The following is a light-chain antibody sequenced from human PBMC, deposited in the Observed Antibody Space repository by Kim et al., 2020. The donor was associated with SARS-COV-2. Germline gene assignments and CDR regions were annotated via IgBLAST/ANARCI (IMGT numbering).Light chain of an antibody. CDR1: LSVSSSS. CDR3: QQYTYSPPRYT. J-gene: IGKJ2*01. Sequence: EIVLTQSPGTLSLSPGARATLACRASLSVSSSSLAWYQQRPGQAPRLLIYGVSSRATGVPDRFSGSGSGTDFTLTISRLEPEDFAMYYCQQYTYSPPRYTFGQGTKLEI. CDR2: GVS. V-gene: IGKV3-20*01.